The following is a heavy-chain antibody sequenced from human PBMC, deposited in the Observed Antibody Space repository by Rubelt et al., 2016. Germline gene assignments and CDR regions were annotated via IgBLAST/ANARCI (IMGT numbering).Heavy chain of an antibody. V-gene: IGHV3-11*01. CDR1: GFTFSDYY. J-gene: IGHJ6*03. CDR2: ISSSGSTI. CDR3: ARDRPYSSSSGDYYYYMDV. D-gene: IGHD6-6*01. Sequence: PGGSLRLSCAASGFTFSDYYMSWIRQAPGKGLEWVSYISSSGSTIYYADSVKGRFTISRDNAKNSLYLQMNSLRAEDTAVYYCARDRPYSSSSGDYYYYMDVWGKGTTVTVSS.